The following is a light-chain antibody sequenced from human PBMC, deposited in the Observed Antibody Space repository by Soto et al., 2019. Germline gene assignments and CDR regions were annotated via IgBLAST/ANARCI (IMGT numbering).Light chain of an antibody. CDR1: QSVLTN. V-gene: IGKV3-15*01. CDR3: QQYNNWPPWT. CDR2: AAS. J-gene: IGKJ1*01. Sequence: EIVMTQSPVTLSVSPGERATLSCRASQSVLTNLAWYQQKPGQAPRLLIYAASARATGIPVRFSGSGSGTEFTLTISSLQSEDFALYYCQQYNNWPPWTFGQGTKVDI.